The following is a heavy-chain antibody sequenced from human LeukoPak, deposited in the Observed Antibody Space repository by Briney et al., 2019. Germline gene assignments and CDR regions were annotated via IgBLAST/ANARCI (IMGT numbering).Heavy chain of an antibody. Sequence: PSETLSLTCCVTGGSIGSYHWNWIRQPSGKGLEWIGIVFNNGGTKHNPSLKSRVAISVDTSKNQFALKLSSVTAADTAVYYCVASYGGYVLDYWGQGALVIVSS. CDR1: GGSIGSYH. D-gene: IGHD5-12*01. J-gene: IGHJ4*02. V-gene: IGHV4-59*01. CDR3: VASYGGYVLDY. CDR2: VFNNGGT.